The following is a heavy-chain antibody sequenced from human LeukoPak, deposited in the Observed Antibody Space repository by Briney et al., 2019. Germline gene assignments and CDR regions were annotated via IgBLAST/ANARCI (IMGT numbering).Heavy chain of an antibody. D-gene: IGHD2-21*02. J-gene: IGHJ4*02. CDR3: ARDVTATASFDY. CDR2: ISSSSSYI. CDR1: GFTFISYS. V-gene: IGHV3-21*01. Sequence: GGSLRLSCAASGFTFISYSMNWVRQAPGKGLEWVSSISSSSSYIYYADSVQGRFTISRDNAKNSLYLQMNSLRAEDTAVYYCARDVTATASFDYWGQGTLVTVSS.